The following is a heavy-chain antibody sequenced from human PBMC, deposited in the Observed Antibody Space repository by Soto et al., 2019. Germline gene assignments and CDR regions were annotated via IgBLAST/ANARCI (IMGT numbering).Heavy chain of an antibody. CDR1: GGSISSYY. V-gene: IGHV4-59*08. Sequence: QVQLQESGPGLVKPSETLSLTCTVSGGSISSYYWSWIRQPPGKGLEWIGYIYYSGSTNYNPSLKSRVTISVDTSKNQFSLKLSAVTAADTAVYYCAVYQVVPAARVGTWFDPWGQGTLVTVSS. D-gene: IGHD2-2*01. CDR3: AVYQVVPAARVGTWFDP. J-gene: IGHJ5*02. CDR2: IYYSGST.